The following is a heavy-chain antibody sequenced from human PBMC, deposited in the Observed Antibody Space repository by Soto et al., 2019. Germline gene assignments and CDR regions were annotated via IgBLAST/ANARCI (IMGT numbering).Heavy chain of an antibody. CDR1: GYRFSSYW. CDR2: IYPGDSDT. Sequence: GESLKISCKGSGYRFSSYWIAWVRQMPGKGLEWMGIIYPGDSDTRYSPSFQGQVTMSVDKSNNTAYLHWSSLKASDTAMYYCARQGSNGAYYYYGMDVWGQGXTVTVYS. V-gene: IGHV5-51*01. CDR3: ARQGSNGAYYYYGMDV. J-gene: IGHJ6*02. D-gene: IGHD2-8*01.